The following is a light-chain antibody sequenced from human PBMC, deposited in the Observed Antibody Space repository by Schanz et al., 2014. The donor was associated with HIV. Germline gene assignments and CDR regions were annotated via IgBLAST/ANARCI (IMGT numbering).Light chain of an antibody. CDR3: SSYTSSSPVV. J-gene: IGLJ2*01. Sequence: QSALTQPPSASGSPGQSVTISCTVASSDVGDFNFVSWYQQHPGKAPKLMIYDVSNRPSGVSNRFSGSKSGNTASLTISGLQAEDEADYYCSSYTSSSPVVFGGGTKLTVL. CDR1: SSDVGDFNF. CDR2: DVS. V-gene: IGLV2-14*03.